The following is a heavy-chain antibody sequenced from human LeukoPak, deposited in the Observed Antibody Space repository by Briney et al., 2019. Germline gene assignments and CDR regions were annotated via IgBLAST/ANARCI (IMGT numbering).Heavy chain of an antibody. CDR2: IRSKSNNYAT. CDR1: GFTLSDSA. CDR3: ARHRDPDYGDTKIFDF. Sequence: GGSLRLSCAASGFTLSDSAMHWVRQTSGKGLEWVGRIRSKSNNYATEYAASERGRFTISRDDSKNKVYLQLNSLKTDDTAIYYCARHRDPDYGDTKIFDFWGLGTLVTVSS. V-gene: IGHV3-73*01. J-gene: IGHJ4*02. D-gene: IGHD4-17*01.